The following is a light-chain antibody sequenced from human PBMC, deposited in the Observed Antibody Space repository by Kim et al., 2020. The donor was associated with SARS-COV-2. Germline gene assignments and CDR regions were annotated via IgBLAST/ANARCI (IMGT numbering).Light chain of an antibody. V-gene: IGKV3-20*01. CDR1: QSVSSSY. CDR3: QQYDSSPPYT. CDR2: GAS. Sequence: SPGERATLSCRASQSVSSSYLAWYQQKPGQAPRLLIYGASSRATGIPDRFSGSGSGTDFTLTISRLEPEDFAVYYCQQYDSSPPYTFGQGPSWRSN. J-gene: IGKJ2*01.